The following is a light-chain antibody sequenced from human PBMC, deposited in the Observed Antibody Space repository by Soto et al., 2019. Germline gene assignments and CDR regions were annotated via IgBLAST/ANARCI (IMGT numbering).Light chain of an antibody. CDR2: GVS. V-gene: IGKV3-20*01. CDR3: QQYDSTWT. J-gene: IGKJ1*01. Sequence: EIVLTQSPGTLSLSPGERATLSCRASQSVPSNFLAWYQQKPGQAPILVIYGVSRRPTGIPDRFSGSGSGTDFTLTISRLEPEDFAVYYCQQYDSTWTFGQGTKVEIK. CDR1: QSVPSNF.